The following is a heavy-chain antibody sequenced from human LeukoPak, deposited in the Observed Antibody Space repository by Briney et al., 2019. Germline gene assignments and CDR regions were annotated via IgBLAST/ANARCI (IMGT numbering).Heavy chain of an antibody. Sequence: GESLKISCKGSGYSFTSYWIGWVRQMPGKCLEWMGIIYPGDSDTRYSPSFQGQVTISADKSISTAYLQWSSLKASDTAMYYCARPMTPSATGDAFDIWGQGTMVTVSS. CDR1: GYSFTSYW. CDR3: ARPMTPSATGDAFDI. J-gene: IGHJ3*02. CDR2: IYPGDSDT. V-gene: IGHV5-51*01.